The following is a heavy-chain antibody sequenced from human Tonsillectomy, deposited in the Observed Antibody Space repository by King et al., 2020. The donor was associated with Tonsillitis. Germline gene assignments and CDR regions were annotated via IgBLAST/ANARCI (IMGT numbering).Heavy chain of an antibody. CDR1: RFTFSSYA. CDR3: ARDRSYGDYDPFDY. J-gene: IGHJ4*02. D-gene: IGHD4-17*01. Sequence: VQLVESGGGVVQPGRSLRLSCAASRFTFSSYAIRWVRQAPGKGLEWVAVISYDGNNKYYADSVKGRFTISRDNSKNTLYLQMNSLRAEDTAVYYCARDRSYGDYDPFDYWGQRTLVTVSS. CDR2: ISYDGNNK. V-gene: IGHV3-30*04.